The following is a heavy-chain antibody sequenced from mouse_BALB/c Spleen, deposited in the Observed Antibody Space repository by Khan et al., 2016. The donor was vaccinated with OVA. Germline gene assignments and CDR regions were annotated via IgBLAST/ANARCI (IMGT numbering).Heavy chain of an antibody. CDR3: ATLYGNPLAY. CDR1: GFNIKDTY. Sequence: VRLQQSGAELVKPGASVKLSCTGSGFNIKDTYMHWVKQRPEQGLEWIGRIDPANGDTKYGPKFQDKATLTADTSSNTAYLQLSSLTSEDTAVYYCATLYGNPLAYWGQGTLVSVS. J-gene: IGHJ3*01. D-gene: IGHD2-1*01. V-gene: IGHV14-3*02. CDR2: IDPANGDT.